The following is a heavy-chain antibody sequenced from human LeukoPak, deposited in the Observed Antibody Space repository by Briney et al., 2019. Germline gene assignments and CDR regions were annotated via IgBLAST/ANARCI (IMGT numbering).Heavy chain of an antibody. D-gene: IGHD6-13*01. Sequence: ETSETLSLTCTVSGGSISSYYWSWIRQPPGKGLEWIAYIYSSGSTNYNPSLKSRVTISVDTSKNQFSLKLSSVTAADTAVYYSARHEVAAIGFYFDYWGQGTLVTVSS. J-gene: IGHJ4*02. CDR3: ARHEVAAIGFYFDY. V-gene: IGHV4-4*09. CDR1: GGSISSYY. CDR2: IYSSGST.